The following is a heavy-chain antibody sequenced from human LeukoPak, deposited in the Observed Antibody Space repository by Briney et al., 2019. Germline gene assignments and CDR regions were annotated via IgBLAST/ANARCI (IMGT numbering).Heavy chain of an antibody. J-gene: IGHJ4*02. CDR3: ARGIDNYYDTSGYLY. Sequence: PSETLSLTCAVYGGSFSGYYWSWIRQPPGKGLEWIGEINHSGSTNYNPSLKSRVTMAVDTSKNQLSLKLRTVTAADTAVYYCARGIDNYYDTSGYLYWGRGTLVTVSS. CDR1: GGSFSGYY. CDR2: INHSGST. V-gene: IGHV4-34*01. D-gene: IGHD3-22*01.